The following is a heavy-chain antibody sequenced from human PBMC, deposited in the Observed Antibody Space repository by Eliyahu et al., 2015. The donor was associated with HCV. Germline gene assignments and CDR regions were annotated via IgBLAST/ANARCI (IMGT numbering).Heavy chain of an antibody. CDR3: AKVKTSWYFDL. CDR2: ISAGGGGT. J-gene: IGHJ2*01. Sequence: EVQLLESGGGLVQPGXSLXLSCAXSGFTFSSYDMXXGRQAPRXGLQXVSAISAGGGGTYADSVKGRFTISRDNSKNTLFLEMNSLRAEDTAVYYCAKVKTSWYFDLWGRGTLVTVSS. CDR1: GFTFSSYD. V-gene: IGHV3-23*01.